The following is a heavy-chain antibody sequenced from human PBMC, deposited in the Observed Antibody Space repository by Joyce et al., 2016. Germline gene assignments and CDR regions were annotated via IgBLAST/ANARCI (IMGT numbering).Heavy chain of an antibody. CDR1: GFSCSGYY. D-gene: IGHD4-23*01. Sequence: QVQLVQSGAEVKNPGASVKVSCKASGFSCSGYYIHWVRQAPGQGLEWMGWINPDRGDTIYAQKFQGRVTMTRDTSISTVYLELGRLTSDDTALYYCAREYGGTFYFDYWGQVTLVTVSS. V-gene: IGHV1-2*02. CDR2: INPDRGDT. CDR3: AREYGGTFYFDY. J-gene: IGHJ4*02.